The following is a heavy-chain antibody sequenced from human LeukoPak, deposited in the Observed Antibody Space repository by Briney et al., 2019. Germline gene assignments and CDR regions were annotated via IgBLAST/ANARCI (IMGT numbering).Heavy chain of an antibody. CDR3: AKASSITMVRGVTDGDLDY. CDR2: ISYDGSNK. J-gene: IGHJ4*02. CDR1: GFTFSSYG. V-gene: IGHV3-30*18. Sequence: GGSLRRSCAASGFTFSSYGMHWVRQAPGKGLEWVAVISYDGSNKYYADSVKGRFTISRDNSKNTLYLQMNSLRAEDTAVYYCAKASSITMVRGVTDGDLDYWGQGTLVTVSS. D-gene: IGHD3-10*01.